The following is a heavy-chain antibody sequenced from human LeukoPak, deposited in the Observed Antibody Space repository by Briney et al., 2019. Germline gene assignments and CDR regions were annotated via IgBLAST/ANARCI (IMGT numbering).Heavy chain of an antibody. Sequence: SETLSLTCTVSGDSMRSYYWSWIRQAPGKGLEWLGHMDDRGDSNYNPSLKGRGSISVDSSKNQFSLKLRSVTVADTAVYYCARDSRYVSRWFDDGMDVWGPGTTVTVSS. CDR1: GDSMRSYY. V-gene: IGHV4-59*01. CDR2: MDDRGDS. J-gene: IGHJ6*02. CDR3: ARDSRYVSRWFDDGMDV. D-gene: IGHD6-13*01.